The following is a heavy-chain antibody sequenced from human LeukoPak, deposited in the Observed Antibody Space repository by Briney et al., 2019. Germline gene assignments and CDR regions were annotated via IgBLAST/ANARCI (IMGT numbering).Heavy chain of an antibody. CDR2: ISGSGGST. D-gene: IGHD3-3*01. CDR1: GFTVSSNY. Sequence: GGSLRLSCAASGFTVSSNYMSWVRQAPGKGLEWVSAISGSGGSTYYADSVKGRFTISRDNSKNTLYLQMNSLRAEDTAVYYCAKDELLYYDFWSGYYYWGQGTLVTVSS. J-gene: IGHJ4*02. V-gene: IGHV3-23*01. CDR3: AKDELLYYDFWSGYYY.